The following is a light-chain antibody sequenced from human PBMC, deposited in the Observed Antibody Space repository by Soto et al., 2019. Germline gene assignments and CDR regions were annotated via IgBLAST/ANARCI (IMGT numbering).Light chain of an antibody. CDR3: KKYNSAPFT. J-gene: IGKJ3*01. Sequence: DIQMTQSPSSLSASVGDRVTITCRASQGISNYLAWYQQKPGTVPKLLIYAASTLQSGVPSRFSGSGSGTDFTLTISTLQPEDVATYYCKKYNSAPFTFGPGTKVDIK. CDR1: QGISNY. V-gene: IGKV1-27*01. CDR2: AAS.